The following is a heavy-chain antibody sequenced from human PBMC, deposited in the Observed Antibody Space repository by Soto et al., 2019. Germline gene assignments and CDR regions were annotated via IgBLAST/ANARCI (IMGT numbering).Heavy chain of an antibody. D-gene: IGHD3-3*01. CDR2: IYYSGST. CDR1: GGSISSSSYY. CDR3: AGYDFWSGSPQGYYYGMDV. V-gene: IGHV4-39*01. Sequence: AETLSLTCTVSGGSISSSSYYWVWIRHPPGKGLEWIGGIYYSGSTYYNPSLKSRVTISVDTSKNQFSLKLSSVTAADTAVYYCAGYDFWSGSPQGYYYGMDVWGQGTTVTVSS. J-gene: IGHJ6*02.